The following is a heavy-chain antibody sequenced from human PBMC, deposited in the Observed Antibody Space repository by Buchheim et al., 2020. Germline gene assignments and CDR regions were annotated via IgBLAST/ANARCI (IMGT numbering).Heavy chain of an antibody. V-gene: IGHV1-2*02. CDR3: ARGIVAVAGRKTFDY. CDR2: INPNSGGT. Sequence: QVQLVQSWAEVKKPGASVKVSCKASGYTFTGXYMHWVRQAPGQGLEWMGWINPNSGGTNYAQKFQGRVXMTRDKSISTAYLELSRLRSDDTAVYYCARGIVAVAGRKTFDYWGQGTL. J-gene: IGHJ4*02. CDR1: GYTFTGXY. D-gene: IGHD6-19*01.